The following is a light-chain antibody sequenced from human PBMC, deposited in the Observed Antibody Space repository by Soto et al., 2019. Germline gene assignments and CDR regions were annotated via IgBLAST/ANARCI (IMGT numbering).Light chain of an antibody. Sequence: QSAPTQPPSASGSPGQSATISCTGTSSDVGGYNYVSWYQQYPGKAPKLMIYEVSKRPSGVPDRFSGSKSGNTTSLTVSGLQADNEVDYYCNSYAGNSTWVFGGGAKLAVL. CDR1: SSDVGGYNY. V-gene: IGLV2-8*01. CDR2: EVS. J-gene: IGLJ3*02. CDR3: NSYAGNSTWV.